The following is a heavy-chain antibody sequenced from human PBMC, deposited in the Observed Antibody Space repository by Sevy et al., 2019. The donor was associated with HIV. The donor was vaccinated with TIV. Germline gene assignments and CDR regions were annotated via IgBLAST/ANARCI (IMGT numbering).Heavy chain of an antibody. CDR3: ARQGIAVAGVYYYYYGMDV. J-gene: IGHJ6*02. Sequence: SETLSLTCTVSGGSISSSSYYWGWIRQPPGKGVEWIGSIYYSGRTYYNPSLKSRVTISVDTSKNQFSLKLSSVTAADTAVYYCARQGIAVAGVYYYYYGMDVWGQGTTVTVSS. CDR2: IYYSGRT. D-gene: IGHD6-19*01. CDR1: GGSISSSSYY. V-gene: IGHV4-39*01.